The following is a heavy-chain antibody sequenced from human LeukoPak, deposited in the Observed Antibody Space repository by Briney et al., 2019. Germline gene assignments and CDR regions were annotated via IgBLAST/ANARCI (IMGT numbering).Heavy chain of an antibody. J-gene: IGHJ4*02. D-gene: IGHD2-2*01. V-gene: IGHV1-2*02. CDR2: INPNSGGT. CDR3: ARSGIVVVPAAIPVFSLYSDY. CDR1: GYTFTGYY. Sequence: ASVKVSCKASGYTFTGYYMHWVRQAPGQGLEWMGWINPNSGGTHYAQKFQGRVTMTRDTSISPAYMELSRLRSDDTAVYYCARSGIVVVPAAIPVFSLYSDYWGQGTLVTVSS.